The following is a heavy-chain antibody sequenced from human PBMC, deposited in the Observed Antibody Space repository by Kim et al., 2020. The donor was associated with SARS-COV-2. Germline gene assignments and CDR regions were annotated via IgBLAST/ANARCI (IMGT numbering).Heavy chain of an antibody. CDR2: IYPGDSDT. CDR1: GYSFTSYW. J-gene: IGHJ3*02. CDR3: ASLKPFSDYGGNSGSGAFEI. V-gene: IGHV5-51*01. Sequence: GESLKISCKGSGYSFTSYWIGWVRQMPGKGLEWMGIIYPGDSDTRYSPSFQGQVTISADKSISTAYLQWSSLKASDTAMYYCASLKPFSDYGGNSGSGAFEIWGDGRMVTVSS. D-gene: IGHD4-17*01.